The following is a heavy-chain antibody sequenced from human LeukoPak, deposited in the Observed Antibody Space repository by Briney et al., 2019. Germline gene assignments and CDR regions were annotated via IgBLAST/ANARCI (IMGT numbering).Heavy chain of an antibody. V-gene: IGHV3-23*01. Sequence: GGSLRLSCAASGFTFSSYAMSWVRQAPGKGLEWVSAISGSGGSTYYADSVKGRFTISRDNSKNTLYLQMNSLRAEDTAVYYCAKSLLQVVVAADFDYWGQGTLVTVSS. D-gene: IGHD2-15*01. J-gene: IGHJ4*02. CDR3: AKSLLQVVVAADFDY. CDR2: ISGSGGST. CDR1: GFTFSSYA.